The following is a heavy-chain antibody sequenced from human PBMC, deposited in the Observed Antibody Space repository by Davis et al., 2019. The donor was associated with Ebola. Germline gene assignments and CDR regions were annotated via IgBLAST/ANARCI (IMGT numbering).Heavy chain of an antibody. CDR3: VKAEGVFFDY. J-gene: IGHJ4*02. CDR1: GFTFEDYT. Sequence: PGGSLRLSCAASGFTFEDYTMLWVRLAPGKGLEWVSLICWGGGDAYYADSVKGRFTMSRDNTKNLLYLQMTSLRPDDHASYNCVKAEGVFFDYWGQGALVTVSS. CDR2: ICWGGGDA. D-gene: IGHD1-14*01. V-gene: IGHV3-43*01.